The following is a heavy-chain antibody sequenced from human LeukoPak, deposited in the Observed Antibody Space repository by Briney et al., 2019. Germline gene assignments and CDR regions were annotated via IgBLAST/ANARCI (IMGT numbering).Heavy chain of an antibody. CDR2: INHSGST. V-gene: IGHV4-34*01. Sequence: SETLSLTCAVYGGSFSGYYWSWIRQPPGKGLEWIGEINHSGSTNYNPSLKSRVTISVDTSKDQFSLKLSSVTAADTAVYYCARGRYVSITIFGVPTRGKFDYWGQGTLVTVSS. D-gene: IGHD3-3*01. CDR1: GGSFSGYY. J-gene: IGHJ4*02. CDR3: ARGRYVSITIFGVPTRGKFDY.